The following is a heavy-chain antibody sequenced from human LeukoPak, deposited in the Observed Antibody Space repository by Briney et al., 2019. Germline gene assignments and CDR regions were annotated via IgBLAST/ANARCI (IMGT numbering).Heavy chain of an antibody. CDR3: ARWDELDWAFGT. CDR1: GGSISGYS. V-gene: IGHV4-59*08. CDR2: FSLGETT. J-gene: IGHJ5*02. D-gene: IGHD2-21*01. Sequence: SETLSLTCTVSGGSISGYSWNWLRQSPGKGLEWIGYFSLGETTSYTSSLKSRVTISRDTSKNQVSLKLTSVTAADTAVYYCARWDELDWAFGTWGPGTLVTVSS.